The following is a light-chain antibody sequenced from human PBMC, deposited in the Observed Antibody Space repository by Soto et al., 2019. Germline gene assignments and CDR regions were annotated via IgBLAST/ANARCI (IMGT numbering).Light chain of an antibody. CDR3: QQRSTLRT. CDR1: QSVSSY. CDR2: DAS. J-gene: IGKJ1*01. V-gene: IGKV3-11*01. Sequence: EIVLTQSPATLSLSPGERATLSCRASQSVSSYLAWYQQKPGQAPRLLIYDASKRATGIPARFTGSGFGTDYTLTISSLEPEDFAVYYCQQRSTLRTFGQGTKVDIK.